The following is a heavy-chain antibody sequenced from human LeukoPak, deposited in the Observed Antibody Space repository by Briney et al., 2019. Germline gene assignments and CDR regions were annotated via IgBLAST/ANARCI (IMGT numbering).Heavy chain of an antibody. CDR2: INPNSGGT. CDR1: GYTFTGYY. CDR3: ARQLETTGGWFDP. J-gene: IGHJ5*02. D-gene: IGHD1-1*01. V-gene: IGHV1-2*02. Sequence: ASVKVSCKASGYTFTGYYMHWLRQAPGQGLEWMGWINPNSGGTNYAQKFQGRVTMTRDTSISTAYMELSRLRSDDTAVYYCARQLETTGGWFDPWGQGTLVTVSS.